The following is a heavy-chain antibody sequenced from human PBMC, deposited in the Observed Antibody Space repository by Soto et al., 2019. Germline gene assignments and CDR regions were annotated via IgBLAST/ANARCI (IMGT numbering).Heavy chain of an antibody. J-gene: IGHJ4*02. CDR3: ARHGYYDILTGYFY. V-gene: IGHV4-39*01. CDR2: IYYSGST. Sequence: SETLSLTCTVSGGSISSSSYYWGWIRQPPGKGLEWIGSIYYSGSTYYNQSLKSRVTISVDTSKNQFSLKLSSVTAADTAVYYCARHGYYDILTGYFYWGQGTLVTVSS. CDR1: GGSISSSSYY. D-gene: IGHD3-9*01.